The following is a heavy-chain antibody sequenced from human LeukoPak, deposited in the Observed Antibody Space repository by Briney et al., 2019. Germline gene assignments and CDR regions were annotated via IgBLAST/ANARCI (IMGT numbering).Heavy chain of an antibody. CDR3: ARDEIVVVPAAIEYYYYYYGMDV. D-gene: IGHD2-2*01. CDR1: GYTFTSYD. CDR2: MNPNGGNT. J-gene: IGHJ6*02. Sequence: ASVKVSCKASGYTFTSYDINWVRQATGQGLEWMGWMNPNGGNTGYAQKFQGRVTMTRNTSISTAYMELSSLRSEDTAVYYCARDEIVVVPAAIEYYYYYYGMDVWGQGTTVTVSS. V-gene: IGHV1-8*01.